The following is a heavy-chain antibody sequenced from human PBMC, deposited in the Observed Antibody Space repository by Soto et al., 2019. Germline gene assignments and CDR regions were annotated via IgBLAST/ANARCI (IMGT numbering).Heavy chain of an antibody. Sequence: EVQLLDSGGGLVQPGGSLRLSCAASGFTFSSFAMGWVRKAPGKGLEWVSAVSGSGGTTYYADSVRGRFTISRDNSKNTLYLQMNSLRAEDTAIYFCARCTVDTIVTSGWCHYLDPWGQGTLVTVSS. D-gene: IGHD6-19*01. CDR2: VSGSGGTT. J-gene: IGHJ5*02. V-gene: IGHV3-23*01. CDR1: GFTFSSFA. CDR3: ARCTVDTIVTSGWCHYLDP.